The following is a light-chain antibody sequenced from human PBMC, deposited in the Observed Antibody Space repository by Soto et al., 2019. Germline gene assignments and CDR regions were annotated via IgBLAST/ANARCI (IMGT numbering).Light chain of an antibody. J-gene: IGLJ2*01. CDR1: SSNIGNNA. CDR2: YDD. V-gene: IGLV1-36*01. Sequence: QSVLTQPPSVSEAPRQRVTISCSGSSSNIGNNAVNWYQQLPGKAPKLLIYYDDLLPSGVSDRFSGSKSGTSASLAISGLQSEDEADYYCAGCDDSMNGVVFGGGTKVTVL. CDR3: AGCDDSMNGVV.